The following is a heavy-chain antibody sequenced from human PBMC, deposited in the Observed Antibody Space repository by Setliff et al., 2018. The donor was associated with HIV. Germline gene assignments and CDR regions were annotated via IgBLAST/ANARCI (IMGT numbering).Heavy chain of an antibody. D-gene: IGHD3-10*01. CDR2: IYTSGIT. J-gene: IGHJ6*03. V-gene: IGHV4-4*08. CDR1: GDSISSYY. Sequence: SETLSLTCTVSGDSISSYYWSWIRQPPGKGLEWIGYIYTSGITDYNPSLKGRVTISGDTSKNQFSLKLSSVTAADTAVYYCARDRRGYYYGSGSCYMDVWG. CDR3: ARDRRGYYYGSGSCYMDV.